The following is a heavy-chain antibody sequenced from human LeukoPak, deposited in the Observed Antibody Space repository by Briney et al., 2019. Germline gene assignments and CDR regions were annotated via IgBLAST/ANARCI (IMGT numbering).Heavy chain of an antibody. CDR2: ISAYNGNT. CDR1: GYTFTSYG. Sequence: ASVKVSCKASGYTFTSYGISWVRQAPGQGLEWMGWISAYNGNTNYAQKLQGRVTMTTDTPTSTAYMELSGLGSDDTAVYYCGTLLSHGPFYYWGQGSLVTVSS. J-gene: IGHJ4*02. V-gene: IGHV1-18*01. CDR3: GTLLSHGPFYY.